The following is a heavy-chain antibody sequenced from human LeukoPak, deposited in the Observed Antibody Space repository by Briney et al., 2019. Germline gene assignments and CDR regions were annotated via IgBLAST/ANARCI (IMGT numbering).Heavy chain of an antibody. CDR1: GFTFSSYA. J-gene: IGHJ3*02. D-gene: IGHD3-9*01. Sequence: GGSLRPSCAASGFTFSSYAMSWVRQAPGKGLEWASAISGSGGSTYYADSVKGRFTISRDNSKNTLYLQMNSLRAEDTAVYYCAKETYYDILTGDAFDIWGQGTMVTVSS. V-gene: IGHV3-23*01. CDR3: AKETYYDILTGDAFDI. CDR2: ISGSGGST.